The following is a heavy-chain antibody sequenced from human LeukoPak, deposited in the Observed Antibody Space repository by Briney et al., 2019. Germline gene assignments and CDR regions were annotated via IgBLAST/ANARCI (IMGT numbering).Heavy chain of an antibody. CDR3: ARVPSPTPMGFFFAY. CDR1: GYTFTGYY. V-gene: IGHV1-2*02. Sequence: ASVKVSCKASGYTFTGYYMHWVRQAPGQGLEWMGWINPNSGGTNYAQKFQGRVTMTRDTSISTAYMELSRLRSDDTAVYYCARVPSPTPMGFFFAYWGQGPLAPVS. D-gene: IGHD5-18*01. J-gene: IGHJ4*02. CDR2: INPNSGGT.